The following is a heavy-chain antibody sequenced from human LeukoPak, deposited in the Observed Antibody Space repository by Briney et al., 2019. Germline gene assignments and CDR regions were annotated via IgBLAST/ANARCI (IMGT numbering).Heavy chain of an antibody. CDR2: IYPGDSDT. V-gene: IGHV5-51*01. Sequence: GESLKISCKGSGYSFTTYWIAWVRQMPGKGLEWVGIIYPGDSDTRYSPSFQGQVTISADKSFSTAYLQWSSLRASDTAMYHCARGYSSSSFWFDPWGQGTLVTVSS. CDR1: GYSFTTYW. J-gene: IGHJ5*02. D-gene: IGHD6-6*01. CDR3: ARGYSSSSFWFDP.